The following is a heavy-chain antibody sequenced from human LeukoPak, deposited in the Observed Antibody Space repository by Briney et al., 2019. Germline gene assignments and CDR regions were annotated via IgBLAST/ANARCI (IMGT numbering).Heavy chain of an antibody. CDR1: GYTFTSYG. CDR3: ANLFVGDYGVDDGDAFDI. Sequence: VASVKVSCKASGYTFTSYGISWVRQAPGQGLEWMGWISAYNGNTNYALKLQGRVTMTTDTSTSTAYMELRSLRSDDTAVYYCANLFVGDYGVDDGDAFDIWGQGTMVTVSS. V-gene: IGHV1-18*01. D-gene: IGHD4-17*01. J-gene: IGHJ3*02. CDR2: ISAYNGNT.